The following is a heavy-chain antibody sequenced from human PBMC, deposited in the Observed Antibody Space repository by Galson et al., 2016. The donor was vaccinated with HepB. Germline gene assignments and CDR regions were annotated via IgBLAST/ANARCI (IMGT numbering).Heavy chain of an antibody. CDR1: GFIFTNCW. V-gene: IGHV3-74*01. CDR3: GTVFEN. CDR2: VDLDGTGT. Sequence: SLRLSCAASGFIFTNCWMHWVRQAPGKGLVWVARVDLDGTGTNYADSVRGRFTISRDNAKNTLYLQMNSLRAEDTAMYYCGTVFENWGQGTLVTVSS. J-gene: IGHJ4*02.